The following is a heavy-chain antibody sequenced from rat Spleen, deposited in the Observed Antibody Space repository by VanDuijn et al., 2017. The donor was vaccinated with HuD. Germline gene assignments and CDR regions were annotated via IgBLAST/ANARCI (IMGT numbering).Heavy chain of an antibody. D-gene: IGHD1-11*01. Sequence: QVQLKESGPGLVQPSQTLSLTCTVSGFSLTSNSVSWVRQPPGKGLEWMGGIWGDGSTDYNSALKSRLSISRETSKSQVFLKMNSLQTEDTAIYFCTRPNYGGFGVWGPGTMVTVSS. J-gene: IGHJ1*01. CDR3: TRPNYGGFGV. CDR1: GFSLTSNS. V-gene: IGHV2-1*01. CDR2: IWGDGST.